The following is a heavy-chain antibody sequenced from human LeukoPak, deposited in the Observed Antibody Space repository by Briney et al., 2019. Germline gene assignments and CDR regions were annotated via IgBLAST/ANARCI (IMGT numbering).Heavy chain of an antibody. CDR2: IWYDGSNK. Sequence: GGSLRLSCAASGFTFSSYCMHWVRQAPGKGLEWVAVIWYDGSNKYYADSVKGRFTISRDNSKNTLFLQLNSLRAEDTAVYYCARCAERIHDPENYFDYWGQGTPVTVSS. CDR3: ARCAERIHDPENYFDY. J-gene: IGHJ4*02. D-gene: IGHD1-1*01. V-gene: IGHV3-33*01. CDR1: GFTFSSYC.